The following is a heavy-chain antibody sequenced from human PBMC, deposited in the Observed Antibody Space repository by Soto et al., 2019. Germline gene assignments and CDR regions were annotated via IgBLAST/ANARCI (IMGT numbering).Heavy chain of an antibody. J-gene: IGHJ6*03. CDR2: ISSSGSTI. V-gene: IGHV3-11*01. CDR3: ARDLGQLASYYSMDV. D-gene: IGHD6-6*01. CDR1: GFTFSDYY. Sequence: GGSLRLSCAASGFTFSDYYMSWIRQAPGKGLEWVSYISSSGSTIYYADSVKGRFTISRDHAKNSLYLQMNSLRAEDTAVYYCARDLGQLASYYSMDVWGKRTTFTDSS.